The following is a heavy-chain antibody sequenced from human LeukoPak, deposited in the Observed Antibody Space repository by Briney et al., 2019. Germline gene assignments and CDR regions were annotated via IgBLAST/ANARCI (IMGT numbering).Heavy chain of an antibody. CDR3: ARYIEGNYYSALDY. CDR2: ISDSGGSS. CDR1: GFIFSSYA. D-gene: IGHD2-15*01. J-gene: IGHJ4*02. V-gene: IGHV3-23*01. Sequence: GGSLRLSCATSGFIFSSYAMTWVRQAPGKGLECVSPISDSGGSSYYADSVKGRFTISRDNSKNTLYLQMNSLRAEDTAVYYCARYIEGNYYSALDYWGLGTLVTVSS.